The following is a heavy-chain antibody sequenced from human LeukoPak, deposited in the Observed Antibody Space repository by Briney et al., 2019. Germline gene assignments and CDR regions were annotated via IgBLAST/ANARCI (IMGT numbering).Heavy chain of an antibody. CDR3: AKGYYYDSSGYYKRPGYLQH. J-gene: IGHJ1*01. D-gene: IGHD3-22*01. Sequence: GASVKVSCKASGYTFTGYYMHWVRQAPGQGLEWMGWINPNSGGTNYAQKFQGRVTMTRDTSISTAYMELSRLRSDDTAVYYCAKGYYYDSSGYYKRPGYLQHWGQGTLVTVSS. CDR1: GYTFTGYY. V-gene: IGHV1-2*02. CDR2: INPNSGGT.